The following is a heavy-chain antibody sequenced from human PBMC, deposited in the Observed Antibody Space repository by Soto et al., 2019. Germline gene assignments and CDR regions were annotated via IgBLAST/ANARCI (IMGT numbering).Heavy chain of an antibody. Sequence: SVKVSCKASGDTFSSYSITWVRQAPGQGLEWMGGIIPVFGSANYAQKFQGRVTITADESTRTAYMGLNSLRSQDTAVYFCARDDGWNYRYYDMEVWGPGTTVTVSS. CDR3: ARDDGWNYRYYDMEV. J-gene: IGHJ6*02. CDR1: GDTFSSYS. V-gene: IGHV1-69*13. D-gene: IGHD1-7*01. CDR2: IIPVFGSA.